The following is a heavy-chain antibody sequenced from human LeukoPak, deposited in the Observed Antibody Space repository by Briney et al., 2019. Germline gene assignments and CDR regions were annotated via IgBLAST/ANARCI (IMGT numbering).Heavy chain of an antibody. CDR2: IYYSGST. V-gene: IGHV4-30-2*01. Sequence: SQTLSLTCTVSGGSISSGGYYWSWIRQPPGKGLEWIGYIYYSGSTYYNPSLKSRVTISVDRSKNQFSLKLSSVTAADTAVYYCARALAPHYDFWSGYYEEPWGQGTLVTVSS. D-gene: IGHD3-3*01. CDR3: ARALAPHYDFWSGYYEEP. CDR1: GGSISSGGYY. J-gene: IGHJ5*02.